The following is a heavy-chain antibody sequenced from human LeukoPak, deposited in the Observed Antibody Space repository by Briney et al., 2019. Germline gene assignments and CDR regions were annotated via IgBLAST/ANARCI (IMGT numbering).Heavy chain of an antibody. CDR3: ARVGGYFSY. V-gene: IGHV4-59*01. D-gene: IGHD5-12*01. CDR1: GGSINSYY. J-gene: IGHJ4*02. CDR2: TYYSGST. Sequence: SETLSLTCTVSGGSINSYYWSWIRQPPGKGLEWIGYTYYSGSTNYNPSLKSRVTMSVDTSKNQFSLKVRSVTAADSAVYYCARVGGYFSYWGQGTLVTVSS.